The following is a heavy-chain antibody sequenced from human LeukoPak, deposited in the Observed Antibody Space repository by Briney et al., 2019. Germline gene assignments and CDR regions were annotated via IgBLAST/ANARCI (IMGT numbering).Heavy chain of an antibody. J-gene: IGHJ4*02. CDR1: GFTFSSYA. Sequence: GGSLRLSCAASGFTFSSYAMNWVRQAPAKGLEWVSSISRDSNYIYYADSVKGRFTISRDNAKNSLYLQMNSLRAEDTAVYYCARELTYSDYWGQGTLVSVSS. V-gene: IGHV3-21*01. CDR2: ISRDSNYI. CDR3: ARELTYSDY. D-gene: IGHD4-11*01.